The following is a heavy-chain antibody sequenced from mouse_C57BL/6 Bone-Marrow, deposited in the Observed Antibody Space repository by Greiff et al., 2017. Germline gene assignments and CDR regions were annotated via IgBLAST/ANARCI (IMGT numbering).Heavy chain of an antibody. V-gene: IGHV5-6*01. J-gene: IGHJ4*01. CDR3: ARLTYYSNSYAMDY. D-gene: IGHD2-5*01. Sequence: EVQVVESGGDLVKPGGSLKLSCAASGFTFSSYGMSWVRQTPDKRLEWVATISSGGSYTYYPDSVKGRFTISRDNAKNTLYLQRSSLKSEDTAMYYCARLTYYSNSYAMDYWGQGTSVTVSS. CDR1: GFTFSSYG. CDR2: ISSGGSYT.